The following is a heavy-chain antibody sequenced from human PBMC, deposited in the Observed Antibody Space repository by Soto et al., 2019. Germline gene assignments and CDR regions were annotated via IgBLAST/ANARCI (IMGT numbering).Heavy chain of an antibody. J-gene: IGHJ4*02. V-gene: IGHV4-34*01. Sequence: SETLSLTCAVYGGSFSGYYWSWIRQPPGKGLEWIGEINHSGSTNYNPSLKSRVTISVDTSKNQFSLKLSSVTAADTAVYYCSLDSSGYYYWGQGTLVTVSS. CDR3: SLDSSGYYY. D-gene: IGHD3-22*01. CDR2: INHSGST. CDR1: GGSFSGYY.